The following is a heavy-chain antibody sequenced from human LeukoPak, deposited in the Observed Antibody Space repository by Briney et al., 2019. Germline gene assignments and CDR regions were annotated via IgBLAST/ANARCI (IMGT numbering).Heavy chain of an antibody. CDR1: GGSISSYY. CDR2: IYYSGST. CDR3: ARVDSSGYFDY. D-gene: IGHD3-22*01. J-gene: IGHJ4*02. V-gene: IGHV4-59*01. Sequence: SETLSLTCTVSGGSISSYYWSWIRQPPGKGLEWIGYIYYSGSTNYNPSLKSRVTIPVDTSKNQFSLKLSSVTAADTAVYYCARVDSSGYFDYWGQGTLVTVSS.